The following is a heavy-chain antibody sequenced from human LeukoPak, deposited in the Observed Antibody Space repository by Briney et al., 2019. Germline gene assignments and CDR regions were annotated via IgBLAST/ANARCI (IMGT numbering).Heavy chain of an antibody. CDR3: ARQDGGYYYYYYMDV. CDR1: GGSISSSSYY. Sequence: PSETLSLTCTVSGGSISSSSYYWGWTRQPPGKGLEWIGSIYYSGSTYYNPSLKSRVTISVDTSKNQFSLKLSSVTAADTAVYHCARQDGGYYYYYYMDVWGKGTTVTVSS. V-gene: IGHV4-39*01. CDR2: IYYSGST. J-gene: IGHJ6*03.